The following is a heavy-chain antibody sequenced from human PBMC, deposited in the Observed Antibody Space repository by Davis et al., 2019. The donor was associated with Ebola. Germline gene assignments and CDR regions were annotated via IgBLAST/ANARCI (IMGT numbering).Heavy chain of an antibody. V-gene: IGHV1-69*04. J-gene: IGHJ5*02. CDR3: ARDRSMVQGAEFVINTNWFDP. D-gene: IGHD3-10*01. Sequence: AASVKVSCKASGGTFSSYAISWVRQAPGQGLEWMGRIIPILGIANYAQKFQGRVTITADESTSTAYMELSSLRSEDTAVYYCARDRSMVQGAEFVINTNWFDPWGQGTLVTVSS. CDR1: GGTFSSYA. CDR2: IIPILGIA.